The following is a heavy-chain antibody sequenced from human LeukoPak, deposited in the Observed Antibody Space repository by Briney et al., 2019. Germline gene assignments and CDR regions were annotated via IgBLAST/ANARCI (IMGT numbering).Heavy chain of an antibody. Sequence: GSLRLSCAASGFTFSSYGMHWVRQAPGKGLEWVAFIRYDGSNKYYADSVKGRFTISRDNSKNTLYLQMNSLRAEDTAVYYCAKNDILTGFLAEALGAFDIWGQGTMVTVSS. CDR1: GFTFSSYG. J-gene: IGHJ3*02. V-gene: IGHV3-30*02. CDR3: AKNDILTGFLAEALGAFDI. D-gene: IGHD3-9*01. CDR2: IRYDGSNK.